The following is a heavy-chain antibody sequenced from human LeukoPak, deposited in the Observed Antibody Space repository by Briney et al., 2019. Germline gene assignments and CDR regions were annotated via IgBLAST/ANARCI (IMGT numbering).Heavy chain of an antibody. CDR3: TRGHGVLLWFGDGGNYGMDV. CDR2: IYYSGST. J-gene: IGHJ6*02. D-gene: IGHD3-10*01. CDR1: GGSISSSNYY. V-gene: IGHV4-39*07. Sequence: SETLSLTCTVSGGSISSSNYYRGWIRQPPGKGLEWIGTIYYSGSTYYNPSLKSRVTISVDTSKNQFSLKLSSVTAADTAVYYCTRGHGVLLWFGDGGNYGMDVWGQGTTVTVSS.